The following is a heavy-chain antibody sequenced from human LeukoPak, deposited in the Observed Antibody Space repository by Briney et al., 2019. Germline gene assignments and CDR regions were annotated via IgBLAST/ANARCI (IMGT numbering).Heavy chain of an antibody. CDR2: VYSSGST. Sequence: PSETLSLTCTVSGGSISRTNYYWDWIRQPPGKGLEWIGSVYSSGSTYYNPSLKSRVTISLDTSKNQFSLKLNSVTAADTAVYYCARHGSYFDYWGQGTLVTASS. D-gene: IGHD3-10*01. J-gene: IGHJ4*02. CDR3: ARHGSYFDY. V-gene: IGHV4-39*01. CDR1: GGSISRTNYY.